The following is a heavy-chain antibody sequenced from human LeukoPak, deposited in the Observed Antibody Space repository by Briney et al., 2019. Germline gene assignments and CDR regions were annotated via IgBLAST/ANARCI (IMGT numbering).Heavy chain of an antibody. D-gene: IGHD3-3*01. CDR1: GYTFTGYY. J-gene: IGHJ3*02. Sequence: GASVKVSCKASGYTFTGYYMHWVRQAPGQGLEWMGWINPNSGGTNYAQKFQGRVTMTRDTSISTAYMELSRLRSDDTAVYYCAKVSLRFLEWLFDAFDIWGQGTMVTVSS. CDR2: INPNSGGT. V-gene: IGHV1-2*02. CDR3: AKVSLRFLEWLFDAFDI.